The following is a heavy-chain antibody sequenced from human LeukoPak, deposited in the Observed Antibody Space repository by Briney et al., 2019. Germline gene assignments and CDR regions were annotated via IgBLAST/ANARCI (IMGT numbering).Heavy chain of an antibody. Sequence: ASVKVSCKASGFTFAPHGISWMRQAPGQGLEWLGWIRGSSGKTDYAQKLQDRVTMTADTSTTTAYMELRSLRSDDTAVYYCARGRVKRVRLTAVPGPLDYWGQGSLVTVSS. CDR1: GFTFAPHG. CDR3: ARGRVKRVRLTAVPGPLDY. V-gene: IGHV1-18*01. CDR2: IRGSSGKT. D-gene: IGHD6-19*01. J-gene: IGHJ4*02.